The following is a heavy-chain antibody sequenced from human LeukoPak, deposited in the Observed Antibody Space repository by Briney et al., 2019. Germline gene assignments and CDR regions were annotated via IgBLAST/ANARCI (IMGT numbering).Heavy chain of an antibody. J-gene: IGHJ4*02. CDR1: GYTFTSYY. Sequence: GASVKVSCKASGYTFTSYYMHWVRQAPGQGLEWMGIINPSGGSTSYAQKFQGRVTMTRDMSTSTVYMELSSLRSEDTAVYYCARDHRGVADRVTIFGVANEYYFDYWGQGTLVTVSS. V-gene: IGHV1-46*01. D-gene: IGHD3-3*01. CDR3: ARDHRGVADRVTIFGVANEYYFDY. CDR2: INPSGGST.